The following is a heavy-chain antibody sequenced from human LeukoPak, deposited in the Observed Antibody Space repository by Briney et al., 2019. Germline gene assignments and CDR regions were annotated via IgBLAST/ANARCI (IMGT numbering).Heavy chain of an antibody. V-gene: IGHV3-33*01. CDR3: ARGLGNYLRLDY. CDR1: GFTFSSYG. D-gene: IGHD4-11*01. Sequence: GGSLRLSCAASGFTFSSYGMHWVRQAPGKGLEWVAVIWYDGSNKYYADSVKGRFTISRDNSKNTLYLQMNSPRAEDTAVYYCARGLGNYLRLDYWGQGTLVTVSS. CDR2: IWYDGSNK. J-gene: IGHJ4*02.